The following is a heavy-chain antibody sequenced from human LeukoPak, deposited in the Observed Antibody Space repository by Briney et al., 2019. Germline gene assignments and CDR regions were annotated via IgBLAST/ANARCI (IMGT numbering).Heavy chain of an antibody. D-gene: IGHD6-13*01. J-gene: IGHJ4*02. V-gene: IGHV3-21*01. Sequence: GGSLRLSCAASGFTFSNFAMTWVRQAPGKGLEWVSSIVGSSSTYYADSLKGRFTISRDNAKNSLYLQMNSLIAEDTAVYYCARIGAGSSRDYWGQGTLVTVSS. CDR1: GFTFSNFA. CDR3: ARIGAGSSRDY. CDR2: IVGSSST.